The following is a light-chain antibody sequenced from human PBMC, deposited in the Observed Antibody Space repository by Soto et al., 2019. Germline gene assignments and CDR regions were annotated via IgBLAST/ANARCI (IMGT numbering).Light chain of an antibody. CDR2: SNN. J-gene: IGLJ3*02. V-gene: IGLV1-44*01. CDR3: ATWDDSLHAWV. CDR1: NSNIPRNA. Sequence: QSVLTQPPSASGTPGQRVTMSCSGGNSNIPRNAVSWYQQLPGAAPKLLIYSNNQRPSGVPDRFSGSKSGTSASLAISGLQSEDEADYYCATWDDSLHAWVFGGGTKLTVL.